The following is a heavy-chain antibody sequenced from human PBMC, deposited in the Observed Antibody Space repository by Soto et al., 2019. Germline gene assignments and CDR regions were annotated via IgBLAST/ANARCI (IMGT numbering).Heavy chain of an antibody. CDR1: GYTFTGYY. CDR2: INPNSGGT. D-gene: IGHD2-2*01. V-gene: IGHV1-2*02. J-gene: IGHJ6*02. CDR3: AREGKYPYYYYGMDV. Sequence: ASVKVSCKASGYTFTGYYMHWVRQAPGQGLEWMGWINPNSGGTNYAQKFQGRVTMTRDTSISTACMELSRLRSDDTAVYYCAREGKYPYYYYGMDVWGQGTTVTVSS.